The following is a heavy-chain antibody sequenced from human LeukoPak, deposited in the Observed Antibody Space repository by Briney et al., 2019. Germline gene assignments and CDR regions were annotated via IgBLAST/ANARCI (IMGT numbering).Heavy chain of an antibody. CDR3: ANRRNYASDY. V-gene: IGHV3-23*01. Sequence: GGSLRLSCSASGFTLSSYVMSWVRQAPGKGLEWVSTLSNSGGSTYYADSVKGRFTISRDNSKNALYLQMNSLRDEDTAIYYCANRRNYASDYWGQGTLVTVSS. D-gene: IGHD1-14*01. CDR1: GFTLSSYV. CDR2: LSNSGGST. J-gene: IGHJ4*02.